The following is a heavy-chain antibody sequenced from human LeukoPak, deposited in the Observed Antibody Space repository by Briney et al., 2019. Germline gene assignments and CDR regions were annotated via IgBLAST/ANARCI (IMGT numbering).Heavy chain of an antibody. V-gene: IGHV1-8*01. Sequence: ASVKVSCKASGYTFSSSDIHWVRQATGQGLEWLGWMNPNSGNTGYAQKFQGRVTITRNTSISTAYMRLSSLRSEDTAMYYCARGVRHIVVVIALYYFDYWGQGTLVTVSS. D-gene: IGHD2-21*01. J-gene: IGHJ4*02. CDR1: GYTFSSSD. CDR2: MNPNSGNT. CDR3: ARGVRHIVVVIALYYFDY.